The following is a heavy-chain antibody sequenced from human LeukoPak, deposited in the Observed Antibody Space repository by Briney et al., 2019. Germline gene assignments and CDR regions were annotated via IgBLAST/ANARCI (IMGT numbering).Heavy chain of an antibody. J-gene: IGHJ6*02. CDR3: ARASGGSTTGYGLLEYYGMDV. CDR1: GGSISSGGYY. CDR2: IYYSGST. V-gene: IGHV4-30-4*08. Sequence: SQTLSLTCTVSGGSISSGGYYWSWIRQPPGKGLEWIGYIYYSGSTYYNPSLKSRVTISVDTSKNQFSLKLSSVTAADTAVYYCARASGGSTTGYGLLEYYGMDVWGQGTTVTVSS. D-gene: IGHD2/OR15-2a*01.